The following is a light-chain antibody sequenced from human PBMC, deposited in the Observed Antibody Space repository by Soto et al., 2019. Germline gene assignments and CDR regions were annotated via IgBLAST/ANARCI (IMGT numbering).Light chain of an antibody. CDR1: SSDVGSYNR. Sequence: QSALTQPPSVSGSPGQSVTISCTGTSSDVGSYNRVSWYQQPPGTAPKLMIYEVSNRPSGVPDRFSESKSGNTASLTISGLQAEDEADYYCSLYTSSSTWVFGGGTQLTVL. V-gene: IGLV2-18*01. J-gene: IGLJ7*01. CDR2: EVS. CDR3: SLYTSSSTWV.